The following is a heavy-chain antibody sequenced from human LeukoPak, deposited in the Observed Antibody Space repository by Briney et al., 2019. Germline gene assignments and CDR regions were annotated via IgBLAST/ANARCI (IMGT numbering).Heavy chain of an antibody. J-gene: IGHJ4*02. Sequence: SETLSLTCAVYGGSFSGYYWSWIRQPPGKGLEWIGEINHSGSTNYNPSLKSRVTISVDTSKNQFSLELSSVTAADTAVYYCARIVGATRPFDYWGQGTLVTVSS. V-gene: IGHV4-34*01. D-gene: IGHD1-26*01. CDR3: ARIVGATRPFDY. CDR2: INHSGST. CDR1: GGSFSGYY.